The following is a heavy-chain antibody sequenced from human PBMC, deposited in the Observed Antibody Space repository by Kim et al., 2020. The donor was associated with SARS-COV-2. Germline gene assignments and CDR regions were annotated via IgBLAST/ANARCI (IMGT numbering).Heavy chain of an antibody. J-gene: IGHJ6*03. CDR3: ASVIFGVVTPSSSSYYMDV. Sequence: SETLSLTCAVYGGSFSGYYWSWIRQPPGKGLEWIGEINHSGSTNYNPSLKSRVTISVDTSKNQFSLKLSSVTAADTAVYYCASVIFGVVTPSSSSYYMDVWGKGTTVTVSS. D-gene: IGHD3-3*02. CDR2: INHSGST. V-gene: IGHV4-34*01. CDR1: GGSFSGYY.